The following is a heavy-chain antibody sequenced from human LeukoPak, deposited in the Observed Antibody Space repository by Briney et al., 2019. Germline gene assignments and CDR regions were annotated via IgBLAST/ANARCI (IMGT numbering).Heavy chain of an antibody. CDR2: ISSSSSYI. CDR3: ARDIGRDDGRGY. Sequence: PGGSLRLSCAASGFTFSSYSMNWVRQAPGKGLEWVSYISSSSSYIYYADSVKGRFTISRDNAKNSLYLQMNSLRAEDTAVYYCARDIGRDDGRGYWGQGTLVTVSS. D-gene: IGHD5-24*01. J-gene: IGHJ4*02. CDR1: GFTFSSYS. V-gene: IGHV3-21*01.